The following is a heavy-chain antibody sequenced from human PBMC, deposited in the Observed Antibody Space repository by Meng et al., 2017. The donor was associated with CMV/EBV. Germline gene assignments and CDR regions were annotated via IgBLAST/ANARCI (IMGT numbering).Heavy chain of an antibody. CDR1: GGSVSSGSYY. Sequence: SETLSLTCTVSGGSVSSGSYYWSWIRQPPGKGLEWIGYIYYSGSTNYNPSLKSRVTISVDTSKNQFSLKLSSVTAADTAVYYCAMARYDFWSGYYTYYYGMDVWGQGTTVTVSS. D-gene: IGHD3-3*01. CDR3: AMARYDFWSGYYTYYYGMDV. V-gene: IGHV4-61*01. CDR2: IYYSGST. J-gene: IGHJ6*02.